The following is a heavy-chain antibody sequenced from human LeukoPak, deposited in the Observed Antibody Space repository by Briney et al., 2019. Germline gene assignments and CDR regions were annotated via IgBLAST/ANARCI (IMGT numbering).Heavy chain of an antibody. D-gene: IGHD2-8*01. J-gene: IGHJ5*02. CDR3: ARGEWWLDP. CDR1: GASISSDY. Sequence: SETLSLTCTVSGASISSDYWSWIRQPPGKGLEWIGNIYYSGSATYNPSLKSRVTISLDMSKNQLSLKLSSVTAADTAVYYCARGEWWLDPWGQGTLVAASS. CDR2: IYYSGSA. V-gene: IGHV4-59*01.